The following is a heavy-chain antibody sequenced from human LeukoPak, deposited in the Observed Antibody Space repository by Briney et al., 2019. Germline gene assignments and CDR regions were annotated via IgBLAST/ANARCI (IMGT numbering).Heavy chain of an antibody. CDR3: ASLDVIKDAFDI. D-gene: IGHD2-21*01. CDR2: INHSGST. CDR1: GGSFSGYY. Sequence: PSETLSLTCAVYGGSFSGYYWSWIRQPPGKGLEWIGEINHSGSTNYNPSLKSRVTISVDTSKNQFSLKLSSVTAADTAVYYCASLDVIKDAFDIWGQGTMVTVSS. V-gene: IGHV4-34*01. J-gene: IGHJ3*02.